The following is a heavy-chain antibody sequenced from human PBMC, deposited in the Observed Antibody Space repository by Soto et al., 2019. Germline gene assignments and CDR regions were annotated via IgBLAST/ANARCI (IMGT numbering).Heavy chain of an antibody. J-gene: IGHJ6*02. D-gene: IGHD3-16*01. V-gene: IGHV1-69*13. CDR2: IIPIFGTA. CDR3: ARDLGGNSGYYYYYGMDV. CDR1: GGTFSSYA. Sequence: SVKVSCKASGGTFSSYAISWVRQAPGQGLEWMGGIIPIFGTANYAQKFQGRVTIAADESTSTAYMELSSLRSEDTAVYYCARDLGGNSGYYYYYGMDVWGQGTTVTVSS.